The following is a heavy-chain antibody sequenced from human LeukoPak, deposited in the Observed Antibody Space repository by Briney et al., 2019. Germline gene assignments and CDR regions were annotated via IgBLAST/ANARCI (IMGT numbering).Heavy chain of an antibody. Sequence: GGSLRLSCAASGFTFSSYAMHWVRQAPGKGLEWVAVISYDGSNKYYADSVKGRFTISRDNSKNTLYLQMNSLRAEDTAVYYCARDHSDGDRTIFGVVMVGYYYYMDVWGKGTTVTVSS. CDR3: ARDHSDGDRTIFGVVMVGYYYYMDV. CDR1: GFTFSSYA. CDR2: ISYDGSNK. J-gene: IGHJ6*03. D-gene: IGHD3-3*01. V-gene: IGHV3-30*04.